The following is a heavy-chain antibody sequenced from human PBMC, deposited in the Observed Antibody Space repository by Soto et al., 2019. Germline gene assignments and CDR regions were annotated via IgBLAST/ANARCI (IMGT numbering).Heavy chain of an antibody. CDR3: ARPSRSGWYYFDY. Sequence: GGSLRLSCAASGFTFSDYYMSWIRQAPGKGLEWVSYISSSGSTIYYADSVKGRFTISRDNAKNSLYLQMNSLRAEDTAVYYCARPSRSGWYYFDYWGQGNLVTVSS. D-gene: IGHD6-19*01. CDR2: ISSSGSTI. CDR1: GFTFSDYY. V-gene: IGHV3-11*01. J-gene: IGHJ4*02.